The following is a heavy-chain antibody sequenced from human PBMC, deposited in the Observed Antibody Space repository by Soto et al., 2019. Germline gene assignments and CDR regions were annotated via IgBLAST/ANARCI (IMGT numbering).Heavy chain of an antibody. V-gene: IGHV3-48*01. CDR2: ISSSSSSI. CDR3: ARQKSRISGAGTVPCDY. Sequence: EVQLVESGGGLVQPGGSLRLSCAASGFTFSSYSMNWVRQAPGKGLEWVSSISSSSSSIYYADSMKGRFTISRDNAKNSLYQQMNSLRAEDKAVDYCARQKSRISGAGTVPCDYWGQGTLVTVSS. D-gene: IGHD6-19*01. J-gene: IGHJ4*02. CDR1: GFTFSSYS.